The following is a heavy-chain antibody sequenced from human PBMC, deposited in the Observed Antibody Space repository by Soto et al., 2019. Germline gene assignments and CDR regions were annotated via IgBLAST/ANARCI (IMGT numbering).Heavy chain of an antibody. CDR3: ARDTPDPYSGSYLYYYYGMDV. CDR1: GGTFSSYA. Sequence: QVQLVQSGAEVKKPGSSVKVSCKASGGTFSSYAISWVRQAPGQGLEWMGGIIPNSGGTNYAQKFQGRVTMTRDTSISTAYMELSRLRSDDTAVYYCARDTPDPYSGSYLYYYYGMDVWGQGTTVTVSS. CDR2: IIPNSGGT. J-gene: IGHJ6*02. D-gene: IGHD1-26*01. V-gene: IGHV1-2*02.